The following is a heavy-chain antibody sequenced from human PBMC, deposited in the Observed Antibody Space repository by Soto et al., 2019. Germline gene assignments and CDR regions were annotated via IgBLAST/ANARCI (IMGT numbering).Heavy chain of an antibody. CDR2: ISSSSSYI. CDR1: GFTFSSYS. D-gene: IGHD3-10*01. Sequence: PWGSLRLSCAASGFTFSSYSMNWVRQAPGKGLEWVSSISSSSSYIYYADSVKGRFTISRDNAKNSLYLQMNSLRAEDTAVYYCARDRYYGSGSYYNPIGMDVWGQGTTVTVS. J-gene: IGHJ6*02. V-gene: IGHV3-21*01. CDR3: ARDRYYGSGSYYNPIGMDV.